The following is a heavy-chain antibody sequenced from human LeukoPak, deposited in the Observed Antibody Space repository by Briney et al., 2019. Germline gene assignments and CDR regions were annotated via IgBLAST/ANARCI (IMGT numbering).Heavy chain of an antibody. D-gene: IGHD6-13*01. CDR2: LYYTGRT. J-gene: IGHJ5*02. CDR3: ARQISGYSSSWYPNWFDP. V-gene: IGHV4-59*08. Sequence: PSETLSLTCTVSGDSISSYYWRWLRQPPGKGLEWIGCLYYTGRTNYNPSLKSRVTISVDTSKNQFSLKLSSVTAADTAVYYCARQISGYSSSWYPNWFDPWGEGTLVTVSS. CDR1: GDSISSYY.